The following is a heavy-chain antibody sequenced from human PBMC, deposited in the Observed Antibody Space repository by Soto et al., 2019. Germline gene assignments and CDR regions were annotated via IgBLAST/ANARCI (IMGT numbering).Heavy chain of an antibody. Sequence: PGGSLRLSCAASGLTFSSYEMNWVRQAPGKGLEWVSYISRSGSTIYYADSVKGRVTISRDNAKNSLYLQMNSLRAEDTAVYYCARDGRIRCPDWYFDLWGRGTLVTVSS. D-gene: IGHD2-15*01. CDR2: ISRSGSTI. J-gene: IGHJ2*01. V-gene: IGHV3-48*03. CDR1: GLTFSSYE. CDR3: ARDGRIRCPDWYFDL.